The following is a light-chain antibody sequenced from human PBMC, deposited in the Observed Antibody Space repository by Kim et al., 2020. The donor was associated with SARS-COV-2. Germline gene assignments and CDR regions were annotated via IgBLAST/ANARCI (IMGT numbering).Light chain of an antibody. J-gene: IGLJ2*01. CDR3: NSRDNNDNVL. V-gene: IGLV3-19*01. Sequence: VALGQTGRMTCQGDSLRNYYTTWFQQKPGQAPIVVVYGKNNRPSGIPARFSGSSSGNTASLTITGTQAGDEADYYCNSRDNNDNVLFGGGTKVTVL. CDR2: GKN. CDR1: SLRNYY.